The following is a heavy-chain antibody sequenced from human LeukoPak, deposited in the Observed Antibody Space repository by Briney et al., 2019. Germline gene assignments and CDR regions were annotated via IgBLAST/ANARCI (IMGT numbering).Heavy chain of an antibody. Sequence: SETLSLTCTVSGGSISSSSYYWGWIRQPPGKGLEGIGSIYYSGSTYYNPSLKSRVTISVDTSKNQFSLNLSSVTAADTAVYYCARLYYDSSGYYQICYFDYWGQGTLVTVSS. J-gene: IGHJ4*02. CDR1: GGSISSSSYY. CDR3: ARLYYDSSGYYQICYFDY. D-gene: IGHD3-22*01. V-gene: IGHV4-39*01. CDR2: IYYSGST.